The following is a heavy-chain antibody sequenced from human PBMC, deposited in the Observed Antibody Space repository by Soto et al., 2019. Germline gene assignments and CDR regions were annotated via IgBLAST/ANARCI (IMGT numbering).Heavy chain of an antibody. Sequence: QVQLVQSGAEVKKPGSSVKVSCKASGGTFSSYAISWVRQAPGQGLEWMGGIIPIFGTANYAQKFQGRVTITADESTSPAYMEPSRLRSEDTAVYYCARQGAALRDYYYGMDVWGQGTTVTVSS. CDR1: GGTFSSYA. V-gene: IGHV1-69*12. CDR2: IIPIFGTA. D-gene: IGHD6-25*01. J-gene: IGHJ6*02. CDR3: ARQGAALRDYYYGMDV.